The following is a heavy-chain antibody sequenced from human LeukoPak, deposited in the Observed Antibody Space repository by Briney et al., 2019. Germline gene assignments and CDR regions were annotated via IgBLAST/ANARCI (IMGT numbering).Heavy chain of an antibody. CDR2: VSYSGNT. J-gene: IGHJ4*02. D-gene: IGHD2-2*02. CDR1: GGPLSSFY. Sequence: PSETLPLTCSVSGGPLSSFYWSWIRQAPGKGLEWIAYVSYSGNTNYNASLRSRVTISVDASNNQYSQKLSSRTAADAAVYYCARSGRIPNFDYWSQGTLVTVSS. V-gene: IGHV4-59*01. CDR3: ARSGRIPNFDY.